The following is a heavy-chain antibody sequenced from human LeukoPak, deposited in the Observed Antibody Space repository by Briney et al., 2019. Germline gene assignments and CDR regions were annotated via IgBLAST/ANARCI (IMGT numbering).Heavy chain of an antibody. V-gene: IGHV1-69*04. CDR3: ARDDFWSGYSR. CDR2: IIPILGIA. D-gene: IGHD3-3*01. J-gene: IGHJ4*02. Sequence: SVKVSCKASGGTFSSYAISWVRQAPGQGLEWMGRIIPILGIANYAQKFQGRVTITADKSTSTAYMELSSLRSEDTAVYYCARDDFWSGYSRWGQGTLVTVSS. CDR1: GGTFSSYA.